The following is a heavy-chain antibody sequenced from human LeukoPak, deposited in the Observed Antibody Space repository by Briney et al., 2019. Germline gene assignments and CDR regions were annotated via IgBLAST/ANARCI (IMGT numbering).Heavy chain of an antibody. V-gene: IGHV1-69*13. J-gene: IGHJ5*02. CDR1: GGTFSSYA. CDR2: IIPIFGTA. Sequence: ASVEVSCKASGGTFSSYAISWVRQAPGQGLEWMGGIIPIFGTANYAQKFQGRVTITADESTSTAYMELSSLRSEDTAVYYCASMGTYCSSTSCSNSPWGQGTLVTVSS. D-gene: IGHD2-2*01. CDR3: ASMGTYCSSTSCSNSP.